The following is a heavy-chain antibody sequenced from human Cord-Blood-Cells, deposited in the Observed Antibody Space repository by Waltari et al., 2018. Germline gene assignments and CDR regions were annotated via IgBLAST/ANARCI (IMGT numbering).Heavy chain of an antibody. CDR3: ARIMQWGGIVVVTAIDY. CDR2: INPNSGGT. Sequence: CKASGYTFTGYYMHWVRQAPGQGLEWMGWINPNSGGTNYAQKFQGRVTMTRDTSISTAYMELSRLRSDDTAVYYCARIMQWGGIVVVTAIDYWGQGTLVTVSS. J-gene: IGHJ4*02. V-gene: IGHV1-2*02. D-gene: IGHD2-21*02. CDR1: GYTFTGYY.